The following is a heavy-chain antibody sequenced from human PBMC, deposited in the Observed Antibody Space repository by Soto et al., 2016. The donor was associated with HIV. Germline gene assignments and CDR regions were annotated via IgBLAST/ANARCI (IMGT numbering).Heavy chain of an antibody. CDR3: TRPSGYDSSLVGFDI. CDR2: IRSKANSYAT. V-gene: IGHV3-73*01. Sequence: EVQLVESGGGLVQPGGSLKLSCAASGFTFSGSAMHWVRQASGKGLEWVGRIRSKANSYATAYAASVKGRFTIFRDDSKNTAYLQMNSLKTEDTAVYYCTRPSGYDSSLVGFDIWGQGTMVTVSS. J-gene: IGHJ3*02. CDR1: GFTFSGSA. D-gene: IGHD5-12*01.